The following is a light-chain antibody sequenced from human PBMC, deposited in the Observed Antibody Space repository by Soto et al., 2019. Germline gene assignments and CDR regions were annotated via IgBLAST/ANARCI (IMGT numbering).Light chain of an antibody. V-gene: IGLV4-69*01. CDR3: QTWGTDIFVV. J-gene: IGLJ2*01. Sequence: QLVLTQSPSASASLGASVKLTCTLTSGHTTYAIAWHQQHPEKGPRYLMKVNSDGSHSKGDGIPDRFLGSSSGAERYLIISSLQFEDEADYYCQTWGTDIFVVFGGGTKLTVL. CDR1: SGHTTYA. CDR2: VNSDGSH.